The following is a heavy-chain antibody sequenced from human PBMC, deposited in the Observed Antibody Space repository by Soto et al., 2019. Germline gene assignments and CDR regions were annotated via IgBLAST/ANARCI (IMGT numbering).Heavy chain of an antibody. V-gene: IGHV1-69*13. CDR2: IIPIFGTA. Sequence: SVKVSCKASGGTFSSYAISWVRQAPGQGLEWMGGIIPIFGTANYAQKFQGRVTITADESTSTAYMELSSLRSEDTAVYYCASHSSSGVHYYYYYGMDVWGQGTTVTVSS. D-gene: IGHD6-6*01. CDR3: ASHSSSGVHYYYYYGMDV. J-gene: IGHJ6*02. CDR1: GGTFSSYA.